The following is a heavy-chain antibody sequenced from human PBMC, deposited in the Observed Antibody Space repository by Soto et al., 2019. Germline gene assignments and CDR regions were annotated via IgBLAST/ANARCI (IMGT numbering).Heavy chain of an antibody. CDR1: GGSISNYY. V-gene: IGHV4-59*01. Sequence: SETLSLTCTVSGGSISNYYWSWIRQPPGKGLGWIGYVSYSGSTNYNPSLNSRVTISVDTSRNQFSLKLNSVTAADTAVYYCARLHFYGSGRPFDFWGQGSLVTVSS. CDR2: VSYSGST. J-gene: IGHJ4*02. CDR3: ARLHFYGSGRPFDF. D-gene: IGHD3-10*01.